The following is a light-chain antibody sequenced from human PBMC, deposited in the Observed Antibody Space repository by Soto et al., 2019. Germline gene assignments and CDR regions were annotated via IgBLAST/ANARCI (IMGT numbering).Light chain of an antibody. CDR1: QSVLYSSDNKNY. J-gene: IGKJ4*01. CDR2: WAS. V-gene: IGKV4-1*01. CDR3: QQYYTTPLS. Sequence: DIVMTQSPDSLAVSLGARATIYCKSSQSVLYSSDNKNYLAWYQHKPGQPPKLLISWASTRESGVPDRFSGSGSGTDFTLTISSLQAEDVAVYYCQQYYTTPLSFGGGTQVEIK.